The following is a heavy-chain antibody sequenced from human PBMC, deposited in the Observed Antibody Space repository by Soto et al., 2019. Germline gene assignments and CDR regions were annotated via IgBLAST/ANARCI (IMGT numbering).Heavy chain of an antibody. V-gene: IGHV3-33*06. D-gene: IGHD2-2*01. Sequence: GGSLRLSCAASGFTFSSYGMHWVRQAPGKGLEWVAVIWYDGSNKYYADSVKGRFTISRDNSKNTLYLQMNSLRAEDTAVYYCAKDNCISTSCYRLYNWFDPWGQGT. CDR3: AKDNCISTSCYRLYNWFDP. CDR2: IWYDGSNK. CDR1: GFTFSSYG. J-gene: IGHJ5*02.